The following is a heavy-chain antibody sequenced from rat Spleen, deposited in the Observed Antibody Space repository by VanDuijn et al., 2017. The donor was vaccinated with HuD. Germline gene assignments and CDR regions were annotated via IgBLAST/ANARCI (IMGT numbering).Heavy chain of an antibody. Sequence: EVQLVESGGGLEQPGGSLKLFCAASGFTFSDYNMAWVRQAPTKGLEWVASISYEGSSTYYGDTVKGRFTISRDNAKSTLYLQMNSLRSEDTATYYCARHSGDFDYWGQGVMVTVSS. CDR2: ISYEGSST. D-gene: IGHD1-1*01. CDR3: ARHSGDFDY. CDR1: GFTFSDYN. J-gene: IGHJ2*01. V-gene: IGHV5-22*01.